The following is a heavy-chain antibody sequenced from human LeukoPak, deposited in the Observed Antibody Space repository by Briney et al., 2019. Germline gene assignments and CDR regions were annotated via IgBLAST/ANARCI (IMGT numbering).Heavy chain of an antibody. V-gene: IGHV4-59*01. CDR2: IYYSGST. D-gene: IGHD4-17*01. CDR3: ARANDYGDSD. CDR1: GASITTSY. J-gene: IGHJ4*02. Sequence: SETLSLTCTVSGASITTSYWNWIRQPPGKGLEWIGYIYYSGSTNYNPSLKSRVTISVDTSKNQFSLKLSSVTAADTAVYYCARANDYGDSDWGQGTLVTVSS.